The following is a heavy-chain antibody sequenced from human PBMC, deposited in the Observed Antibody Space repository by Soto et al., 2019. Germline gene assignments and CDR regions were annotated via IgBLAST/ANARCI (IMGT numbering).Heavy chain of an antibody. CDR2: ISGNNGDT. CDR3: ARESVLWGTYGFGFDL. CDR1: GYLFITYG. Sequence: QVQLVQSGTEVKKPGASVQISCTASGYLFITYGISWVRQAPGQGLEWMGFISGNNGDTNLAQKCQGRVTMTTDTPTTTAYMELKSLRSDDTAVYYCARESVLWGTYGFGFDLWGQGTLVTVSS. D-gene: IGHD3-10*01. J-gene: IGHJ3*01. V-gene: IGHV1-18*01.